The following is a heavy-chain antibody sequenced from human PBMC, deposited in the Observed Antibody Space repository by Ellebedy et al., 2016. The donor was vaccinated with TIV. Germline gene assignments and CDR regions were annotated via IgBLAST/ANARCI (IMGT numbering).Heavy chain of an antibody. V-gene: IGHV4-34*01. D-gene: IGHD6-25*01. CDR2: INHSGST. Sequence: SETLSLTCAVFGESFSGYYWSWIRQPPGKGLEWIGEINHSGSTNYNPSLKSRVTISVDTSKSQFSLKLSSVTAADTAVYYCARGLVAAKFWGQGTLVTVSS. CDR1: GESFSGYY. CDR3: ARGLVAAKF. J-gene: IGHJ4*02.